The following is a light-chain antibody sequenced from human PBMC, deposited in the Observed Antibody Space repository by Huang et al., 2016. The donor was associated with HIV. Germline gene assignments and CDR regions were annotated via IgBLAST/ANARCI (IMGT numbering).Light chain of an antibody. CDR1: QNITNNF. Sequence: DIVLTQSPSTLSLSPGDRAALSCRASQNITNNFLAWYQQVSGQAPRLLIYGAFSRALCIPGRVRGSGSGTDFTLTISRLESRDSAVYYCQQYLTPPLTFGGGTNVEI. CDR3: QQYLTPPLT. V-gene: IGKV3-20*01. J-gene: IGKJ4*01. CDR2: GAF.